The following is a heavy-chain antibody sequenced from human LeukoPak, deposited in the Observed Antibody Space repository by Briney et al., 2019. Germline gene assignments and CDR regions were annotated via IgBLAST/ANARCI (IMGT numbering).Heavy chain of an antibody. Sequence: GSLRLSCAASGFTFRSYDMHWVRQVTGKGLEWVSAVGISGDTYYAGSVKGRFTISRENAKNSLYHQMNSLTAGDTAVYYCVRGGIQVSGIDEIDYWGQGTLVTVSS. CDR3: VRGGIQVSGIDEIDY. CDR1: GFTFRSYD. CDR2: VGISGDT. D-gene: IGHD6-19*01. J-gene: IGHJ4*02. V-gene: IGHV3-13*01.